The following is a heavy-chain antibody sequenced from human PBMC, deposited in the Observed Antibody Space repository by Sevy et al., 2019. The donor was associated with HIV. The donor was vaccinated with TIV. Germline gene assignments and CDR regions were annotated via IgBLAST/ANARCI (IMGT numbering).Heavy chain of an antibody. CDR2: ISGSGGST. V-gene: IGHV3-23*01. Sequence: GGSLRLSCAASGFTFSSYAMSWVRQAPGKGLEWVSAISGSGGSTYYADSVKGRFTISTDSSKNTLYLQMNSRRAEDTAVYYCAKPHDYSSGWFDLDYWGQGTLVTVSS. CDR3: AKPHDYSSGWFDLDY. CDR1: GFTFSSYA. J-gene: IGHJ4*02. D-gene: IGHD6-19*01.